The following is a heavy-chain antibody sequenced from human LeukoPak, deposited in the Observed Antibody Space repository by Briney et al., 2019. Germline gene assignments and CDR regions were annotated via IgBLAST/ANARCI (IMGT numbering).Heavy chain of an antibody. CDR3: ARAPYYYYGMDV. Sequence: SETLSLTCTVSGGSIGSYYWSWIRQPAGKGLEWIGCIYYSGSTYYNPSLKSRVTISVDTSKNQFSLKLSSVTAADTAVYYCARAPYYYYGMDVWGQGTTVTVSS. J-gene: IGHJ6*02. D-gene: IGHD1-26*01. V-gene: IGHV4-59*06. CDR2: IYYSGST. CDR1: GGSIGSYY.